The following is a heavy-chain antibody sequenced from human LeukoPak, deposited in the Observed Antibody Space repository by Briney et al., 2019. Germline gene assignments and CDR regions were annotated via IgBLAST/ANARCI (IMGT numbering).Heavy chain of an antibody. CDR3: ARGRDSSWSPPSNWFDP. CDR2: IRSSSSTV. J-gene: IGHJ5*02. Sequence: GGSLRLSCAASGFTFSSYSMNWVRQAPGKGLEWVSYIRSSSSTVYYADSVKGRFTISRNNAKNSLYLQMNSLRVEDTAVYYCARGRDSSWSPPSNWFDPWGQGTLVTVSS. D-gene: IGHD6-13*01. CDR1: GFTFSSYS. V-gene: IGHV3-48*01.